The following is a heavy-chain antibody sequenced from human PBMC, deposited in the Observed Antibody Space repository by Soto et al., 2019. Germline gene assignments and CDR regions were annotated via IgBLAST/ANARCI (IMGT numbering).Heavy chain of an antibody. Sequence: SETLSLTCTVSGGSVSSGSYYWSWIRQPPGKGLEWIGYIYYSGSTNYNPSLKSRVTISVDTSKNQFSLKLSSVTAADTAVYYCARDSVEMSLGLFDYWGQGTLVTVSS. CDR1: GGSVSSGSYY. CDR3: ARDSVEMSLGLFDY. CDR2: IYYSGST. D-gene: IGHD2-15*01. V-gene: IGHV4-61*01. J-gene: IGHJ4*02.